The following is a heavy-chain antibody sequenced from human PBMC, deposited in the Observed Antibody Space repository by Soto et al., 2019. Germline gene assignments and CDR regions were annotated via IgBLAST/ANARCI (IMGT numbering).Heavy chain of an antibody. V-gene: IGHV4-59*01. CDR3: ASPGREWWDI. CDR2: IYYSGST. Sequence: SETLSLTCTVSGGSISSYYWSWIRQPPGKGLEWIGYIYYSGSTNCNPSLKSRVTISVDTSKNQFSLKLSSVTAADTAVYYCASPGREWWDIWGQGTMVTVSS. D-gene: IGHD2-15*01. CDR1: GGSISSYY. J-gene: IGHJ3*02.